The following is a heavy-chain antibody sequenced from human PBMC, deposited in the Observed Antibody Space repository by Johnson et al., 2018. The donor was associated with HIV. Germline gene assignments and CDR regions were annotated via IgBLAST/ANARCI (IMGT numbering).Heavy chain of an antibody. Sequence: QVQLVESGGGLVKPGGSLRLSCAASGFTFSDYYMSWIRQAPGKGLEWVSYISSSGSTIYYADSVKGRFTISRDNAKNSLYLQMNSLSAEDPAVYYRVRWGRGSIVLVVYARSDAFDIWGQGTMVTVSS. CDR2: ISSSGSTI. J-gene: IGHJ3*02. D-gene: IGHD2-8*02. CDR1: GFTFSDYY. V-gene: IGHV3-11*04. CDR3: VRWGRGSIVLVVYARSDAFDI.